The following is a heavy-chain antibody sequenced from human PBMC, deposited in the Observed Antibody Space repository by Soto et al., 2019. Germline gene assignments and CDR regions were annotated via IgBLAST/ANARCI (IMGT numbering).Heavy chain of an antibody. V-gene: IGHV4-34*01. Sequence: QVQLQQWGAGLLKPSETLSLTCAVYGGSFSGYYWSWIRQPPGQGLEWIGEINHSGSTNYNPSLKSRVTISVDTSKNQFYLTLSSVTAADTAVYYCARRDIVVVVAAPRYNWFDPWGQGTLVTVSS. J-gene: IGHJ5*02. D-gene: IGHD2-15*01. CDR3: ARRDIVVVVAAPRYNWFDP. CDR2: INHSGST. CDR1: GGSFSGYY.